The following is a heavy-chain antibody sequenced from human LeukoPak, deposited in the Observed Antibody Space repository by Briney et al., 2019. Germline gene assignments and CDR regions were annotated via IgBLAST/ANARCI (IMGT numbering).Heavy chain of an antibody. J-gene: IGHJ5*02. CDR1: GFTFSSFA. V-gene: IGHV3-23*01. CDR3: TKDPNGDYVGAFDP. Sequence: QPGGSLRLSCAASGFTFSSFAMTWVRQAPGKGLEWVSSITGSHGPTYSTDSVKGRFTISRDNSQNTLYLQMNSLRAEDTAVYYCTKDPNGDYVGAFDPWGQGTLVTVSS. CDR2: ITGSHGPT. D-gene: IGHD4-17*01.